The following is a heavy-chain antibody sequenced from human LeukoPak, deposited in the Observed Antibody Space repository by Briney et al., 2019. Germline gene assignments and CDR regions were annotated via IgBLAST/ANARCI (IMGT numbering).Heavy chain of an antibody. CDR1: GYSFTSYW. Sequence: GESLKISCKGSGYSFTSYWIGWVRQAPGQGLEWMGWISAYNDNTNYAQKLQGRVTMTTDTSTSAAYMELRSLRSDDTAVYYCARVHYDILTGYSYFDYWGQGTLVTVSS. CDR3: ARVHYDILTGYSYFDY. J-gene: IGHJ4*02. D-gene: IGHD3-9*01. CDR2: ISAYNDNT. V-gene: IGHV1-18*04.